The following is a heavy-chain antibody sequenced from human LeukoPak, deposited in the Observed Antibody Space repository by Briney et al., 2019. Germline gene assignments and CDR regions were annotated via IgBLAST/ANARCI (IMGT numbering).Heavy chain of an antibody. Sequence: SETLSLTCTVSGGSITSYYWSWIRQPPRKGLEGIGYIYYSGSTNYNPSLNSRLTISVAASKNQFSLKLSSVTATDTAVYYCASLTTVTQGYFDSWGQGTLVTVSS. V-gene: IGHV4-59*08. CDR1: GGSITSYY. CDR2: IYYSGST. CDR3: ASLTTVTQGYFDS. J-gene: IGHJ4*02. D-gene: IGHD4-17*01.